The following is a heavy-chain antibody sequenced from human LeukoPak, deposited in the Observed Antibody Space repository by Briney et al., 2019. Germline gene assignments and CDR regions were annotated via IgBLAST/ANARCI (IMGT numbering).Heavy chain of an antibody. CDR2: IRYDGSNK. V-gene: IGHV3-30*02. D-gene: IGHD6-6*01. Sequence: PGGSPRLSCAASGFTFSSYGMHWVRQAPGKGLEWVAFIRYDGSNKYYADSVKGRFTISRDNSKNTLYLQMNSLRAEDTAVYYCAKEAARSLDYWGQGTLVTVSS. J-gene: IGHJ4*02. CDR1: GFTFSSYG. CDR3: AKEAARSLDY.